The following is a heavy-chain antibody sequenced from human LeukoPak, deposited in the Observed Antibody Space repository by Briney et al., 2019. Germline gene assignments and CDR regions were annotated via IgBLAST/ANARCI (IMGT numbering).Heavy chain of an antibody. D-gene: IGHD4-17*01. CDR1: GFDFNSYG. J-gene: IGHJ4*02. Sequence: PGGSLRLSCAASGFDFNSYGMGWVRQAPGKRPEWVSIIGRSGDSTNYADFVKGRFTISRDNFKNTLSLEMNSLRAEDTAVYYCAKDRDDHGDYVFESWGPGTLVTVSS. CDR3: AKDRDDHGDYVFES. V-gene: IGHV3-23*01. CDR2: IGRSGDST.